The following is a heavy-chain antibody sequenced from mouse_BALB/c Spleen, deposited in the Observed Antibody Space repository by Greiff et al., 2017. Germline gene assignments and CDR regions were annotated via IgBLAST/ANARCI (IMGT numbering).Heavy chain of an antibody. J-gene: IGHJ4*01. CDR3: AKSDGYYDAMDY. D-gene: IGHD2-3*01. Sequence: VQGVESGPGLVAPSQCLSLTCTVSGFSLTSYGVSWVRQPPGKGLEWLGVIWGDGSTNYPSALISRLSISKDNSKSQVFLKLNSLQTDDTDTYYCAKSDGYYDAMDYWGEGTSVTVSS. CDR2: IWGDGST. V-gene: IGHV2-3*01. CDR1: GFSLTSYG.